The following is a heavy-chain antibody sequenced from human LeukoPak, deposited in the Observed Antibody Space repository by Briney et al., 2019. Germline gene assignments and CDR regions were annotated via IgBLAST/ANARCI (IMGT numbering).Heavy chain of an antibody. D-gene: IGHD2-8*01. CDR3: ARVATNDRRNAFDI. CDR1: GFTFTTYA. V-gene: IGHV3-64*01. Sequence: GSLRLSCAASGFTFTTYAMNWVRQAPGKGLEFVSTITNNGGKTYYANSVKGRFTISRDNSKNTLYLQMGSLRAEDMAVYYCARVATNDRRNAFDIWGQGTMVTVSS. CDR2: ITNNGGKT. J-gene: IGHJ3*02.